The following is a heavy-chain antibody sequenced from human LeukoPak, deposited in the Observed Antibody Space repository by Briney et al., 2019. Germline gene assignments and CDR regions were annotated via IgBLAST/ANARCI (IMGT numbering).Heavy chain of an antibody. J-gene: IGHJ6*03. CDR3: ARPSYDFWSGYHNYYYYYYMDV. V-gene: IGHV1-2*02. CDR1: GYTFTGYY. D-gene: IGHD3-3*01. Sequence: ASVKVSCKASGYTFTGYYMHWVRQAPGQGLEWMGWINPNSGGTNYAQKFQGRVTMTRDTSISTAYMELSRLRSDDTAVYYCARPSYDFWSGYHNYYYYYYMDVWGKGTTVTVSS. CDR2: INPNSGGT.